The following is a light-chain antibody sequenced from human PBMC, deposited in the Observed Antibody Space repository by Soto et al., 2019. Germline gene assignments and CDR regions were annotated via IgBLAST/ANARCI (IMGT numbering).Light chain of an antibody. V-gene: IGKV3D-7*01. CDR3: QQDYNLPT. CDR2: GAS. Sequence: PGEILTLSCWASQSVSSSYLTWYQQNPGQAPRLLIYGASTRATGIPARFSGSGSGTDFTLTISSLQPEDFAVYYCQQDYNLPTFGQGTKVDIK. CDR1: QSVSSSY. J-gene: IGKJ1*01.